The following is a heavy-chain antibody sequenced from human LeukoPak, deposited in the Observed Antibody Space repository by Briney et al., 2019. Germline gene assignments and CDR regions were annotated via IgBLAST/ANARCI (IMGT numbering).Heavy chain of an antibody. V-gene: IGHV4-39*07. D-gene: IGHD2-15*01. J-gene: IGHJ3*02. CDR3: AKVFVVVVPGGGAFDM. CDR1: GGSISSRNYY. CDR2: IYYSGST. Sequence: SETLSLTCTVSGGSISSRNYYWGWIRQPPGKGLEWIGTIYYSGSTYYNPSLKSRVTISINTSKNQFSLKLSSVTAADTAVYYCAKVFVVVVPGGGAFDMWGQGTLVTVSS.